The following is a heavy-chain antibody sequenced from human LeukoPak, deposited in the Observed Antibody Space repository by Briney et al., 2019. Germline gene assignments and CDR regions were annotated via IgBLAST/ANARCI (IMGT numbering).Heavy chain of an antibody. Sequence: SQTLSLTCAISGDSVSTNSAAWSWIRQSPSRGLEWLGRTYYRSKWYNDYAISVKSRITINADTSKNQLSLQLNTVTPEDTAVYYCAREKRDGFDIWGQGTMVTVSS. CDR3: AREKRDGFDI. V-gene: IGHV6-1*01. CDR1: GDSVSTNSAA. J-gene: IGHJ3*02. CDR2: TYYRSKWYN.